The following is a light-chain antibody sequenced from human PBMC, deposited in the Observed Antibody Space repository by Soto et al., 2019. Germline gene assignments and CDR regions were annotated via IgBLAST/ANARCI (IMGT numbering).Light chain of an antibody. CDR3: CSYAGSSTFYV. V-gene: IGLV2-23*01. Sequence: QSALTQPASVSGSPGQSITISCTGTSSDVGSYKLVSWYQQHPGKAPKLMIYEGSKRPSGVSNRFSGSKSGNTASLTISGLQAEDEADYYCCSYAGSSTFYVFGNGTKVTVL. CDR2: EGS. CDR1: SSDVGSYKL. J-gene: IGLJ1*01.